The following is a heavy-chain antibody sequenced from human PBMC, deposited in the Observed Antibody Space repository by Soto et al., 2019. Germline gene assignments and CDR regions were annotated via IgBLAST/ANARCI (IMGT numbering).Heavy chain of an antibody. CDR2: IFWDDDP. D-gene: IGHD2-21*01. CDR1: GFSFSADGVA. V-gene: IGHV2-5*02. Sequence: QITLKESGPTVVKPTQTLTLTCIFSGFSFSADGVAVGWIRQPPGKALEWLALIFWDDDPRYSPSLKSRLTIPKATSKNQVVLTMTNMDPVDTGTYYCAHAYGGTSWPNDAFDVWGQGTVVTVSS. J-gene: IGHJ3*01. CDR3: AHAYGGTSWPNDAFDV.